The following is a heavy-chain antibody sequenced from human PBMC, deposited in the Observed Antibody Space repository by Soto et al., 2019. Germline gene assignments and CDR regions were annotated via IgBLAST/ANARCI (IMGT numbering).Heavy chain of an antibody. V-gene: IGHV3-30*18. CDR3: AKEVGAQGVTMISYYYGMDV. Sequence: QVQLVESGGGVVQPGRSLRLSCAASGFTFSSYGMHWVRQAPGKGLEWVAVISYDGSNKYYADSVKGRFTISRDNSKNTLYLQMNSLRAEDTAVYYCAKEVGAQGVTMISYYYGMDVWGQGPTVTVSS. J-gene: IGHJ6*02. CDR2: ISYDGSNK. D-gene: IGHD3-22*01. CDR1: GFTFSSYG.